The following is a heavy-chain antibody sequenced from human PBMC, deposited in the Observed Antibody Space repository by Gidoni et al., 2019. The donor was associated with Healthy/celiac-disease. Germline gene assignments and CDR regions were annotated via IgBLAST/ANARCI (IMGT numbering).Heavy chain of an antibody. CDR2: SYPGDSDT. V-gene: IGHV5-51*01. J-gene: IGHJ3*02. CDR1: GYSFTSYW. CDR3: ARQKGYAFDI. Sequence: EVQLVPSGAEVKKPGEALTISCTGSGYSFTSYWSGWVRTMPGQGLVWMGISYPGDSDTRYSPSFQGQFTISADKAISTAYLQWSSLKASDTDMYYCARQKGYAFDIWGQGTMVTVSS.